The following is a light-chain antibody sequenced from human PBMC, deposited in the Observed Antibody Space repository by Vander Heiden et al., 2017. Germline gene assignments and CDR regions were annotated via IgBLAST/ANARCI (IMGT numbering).Light chain of an antibody. Sequence: DIQMTQSPSSLSASVGDRVTITCRASQSISSYLNWYQQKPGKAPKLLIYAAPSLQSGVPSRFSGSGSGTDFTLTISRLQPEDFATYYCQQSDSTPETFGHGTKVDIK. CDR1: QSISSY. CDR2: AAP. V-gene: IGKV1-39*01. J-gene: IGKJ3*01. CDR3: QQSDSTPET.